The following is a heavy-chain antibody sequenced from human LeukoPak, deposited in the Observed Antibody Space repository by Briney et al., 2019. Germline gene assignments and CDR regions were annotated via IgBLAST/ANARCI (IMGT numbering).Heavy chain of an antibody. CDR2: IKQDGSEK. V-gene: IGHV3-7*01. Sequence: GGSLRLSCAASGFTFSSYWMSWVRQAPGKGLEWVANIKQDGSEKYYVDSVKGRFTISRDNAKNSLCLQMNSLRAEDTAVYYCARQLRIFGDDAFDIWGQGTMVTVSS. J-gene: IGHJ3*02. CDR3: ARQLRIFGDDAFDI. D-gene: IGHD3-3*01. CDR1: GFTFSSYW.